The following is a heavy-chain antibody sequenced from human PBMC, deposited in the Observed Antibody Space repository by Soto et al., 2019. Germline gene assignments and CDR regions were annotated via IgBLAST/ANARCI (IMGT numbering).Heavy chain of an antibody. CDR1: GASINNYY. J-gene: IGHJ4*02. CDR3: ARAGEMATIIHFDY. CDR2: VYNSGTT. V-gene: IGHV4-59*12. Sequence: PSETLSLTCTVSGASINNYYWSWIRQPPGKKLEWIGYVYNSGTTNFNPSFESRVTISVDTSKNQFSLKLSSVTAADTAVYYCARAGEMATIIHFDYWGQGTLVTVSS. D-gene: IGHD5-12*01.